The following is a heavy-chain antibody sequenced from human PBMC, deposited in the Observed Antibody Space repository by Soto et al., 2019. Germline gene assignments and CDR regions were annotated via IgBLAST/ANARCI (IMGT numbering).Heavy chain of an antibody. CDR1: GFTFSSYW. D-gene: IGHD3-22*01. J-gene: IGHJ3*02. Sequence: PGGSLRLSCAASGFTFSSYWMSWVRQAPGKGLEWVANIKQDGSEKYYVDSVKGRFTISRDNAKNSLYLQMNSLRAEGTAVYYCAREQFYYDSTHAFDIWGQGTMVTVSS. V-gene: IGHV3-7*03. CDR3: AREQFYYDSTHAFDI. CDR2: IKQDGSEK.